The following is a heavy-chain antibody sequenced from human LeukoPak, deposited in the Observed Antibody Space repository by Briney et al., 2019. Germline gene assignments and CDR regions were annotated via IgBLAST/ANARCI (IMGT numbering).Heavy chain of an antibody. Sequence: PGGSLRLSCAASGFIFNSYGMHWVRQAPGKGLEWVAFIRYDGSNKYYADSVKGRFTISRDNSKSTLYLQMNSLRVEDTAVYYCATLPYYYDSSGSYYFDYWGQGTLVTVPS. CDR1: GFIFNSYG. J-gene: IGHJ4*02. CDR2: IRYDGSNK. CDR3: ATLPYYYDSSGSYYFDY. V-gene: IGHV3-30*02. D-gene: IGHD3-22*01.